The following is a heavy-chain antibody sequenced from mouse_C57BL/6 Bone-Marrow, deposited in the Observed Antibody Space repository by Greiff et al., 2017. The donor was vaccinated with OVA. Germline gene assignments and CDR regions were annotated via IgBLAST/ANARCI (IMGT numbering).Heavy chain of an antibody. D-gene: IGHD1-1*01. CDR1: GFNIKDDY. J-gene: IGHJ2*01. V-gene: IGHV14-4*01. CDR2: IDTENGDT. Sequence: VQLQQSGAELVRPGASVKLSCTASGFNIKDDYMHWVKQRPEQGLEWIGWIDTENGDTEYASKFQGKATITADTSSNTAYLQLSSLTSEDTAVYYCTTRDYYGSSFDYWGQGTTLTVSS. CDR3: TTRDYYGSSFDY.